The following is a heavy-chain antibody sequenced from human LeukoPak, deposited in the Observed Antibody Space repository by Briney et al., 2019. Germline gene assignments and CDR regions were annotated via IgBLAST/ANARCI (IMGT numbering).Heavy chain of an antibody. Sequence: SETLSLTCTVSGGSISSGSYYWSWIRQPAGKGLEWIGRIYTSGSTNYNPSLKSRVTTSVDTSKNQFSLKLSSVTAADTAVYYCARARYSYYFDYWGQGTLVTVSS. CDR2: IYTSGST. J-gene: IGHJ4*02. V-gene: IGHV4-61*02. D-gene: IGHD2-21*01. CDR3: ARARYSYYFDY. CDR1: GGSISSGSYY.